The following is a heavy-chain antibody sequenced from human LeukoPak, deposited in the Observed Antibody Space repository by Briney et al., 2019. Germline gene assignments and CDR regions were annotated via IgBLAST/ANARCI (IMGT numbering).Heavy chain of an antibody. CDR3: ARDGGY. CDR1: GGSFNGDY. V-gene: IGHV4-34*01. CDR2: IYYSGST. D-gene: IGHD3-16*01. Sequence: AETLSLTCAVHGGSFNGDYWSWIRQPPGKGLEWIGSIYYSGSTYYNPSLKSRVTISVDTSKNQFSLKLSSVTAADTAVYYCARDGGYWGQGTLVTVSS. J-gene: IGHJ4*02.